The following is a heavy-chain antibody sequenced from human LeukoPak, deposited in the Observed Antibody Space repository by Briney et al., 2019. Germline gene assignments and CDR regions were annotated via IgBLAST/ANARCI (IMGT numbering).Heavy chain of an antibody. Sequence: SQTLSLTCAISGDSVSSNSAVWNWIRQSPSRGLEWLGRTYYRSKLYNDYAVSVKSRITINPDTSKNQFSLQLNSVTPEDTAVYYCARGSYDAFDIWGQGTMVTVSS. D-gene: IGHD1-26*01. V-gene: IGHV6-1*01. CDR3: ARGSYDAFDI. J-gene: IGHJ3*02. CDR1: GDSVSSNSAV. CDR2: TYYRSKLYN.